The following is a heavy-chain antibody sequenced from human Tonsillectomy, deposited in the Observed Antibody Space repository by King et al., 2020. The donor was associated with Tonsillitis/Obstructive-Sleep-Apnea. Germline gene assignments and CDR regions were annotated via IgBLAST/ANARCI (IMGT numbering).Heavy chain of an antibody. D-gene: IGHD3-22*01. V-gene: IGHV1-69*10. J-gene: IGHJ6*02. CDR2: IIPILGIA. CDR1: GGTFSSYA. Sequence: QLVQSGAEVKKPGSSVKVSCKASGGTFSSYAISWVRQAPGQGLEWMGGIIPILGIANYAQKFQGRDTITADKSTSTAYMELSSLRSEDTAVYYCASAYYDRRGPLPMDVWGQGTPVTVS. CDR3: ASAYYDRRGPLPMDV.